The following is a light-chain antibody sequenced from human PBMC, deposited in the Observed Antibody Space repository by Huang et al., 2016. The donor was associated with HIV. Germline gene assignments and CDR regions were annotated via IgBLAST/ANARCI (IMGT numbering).Light chain of an antibody. V-gene: IGKV3-15*01. CDR3: QQFNTWPLT. CDR1: QNIGPN. J-gene: IGKJ4*01. Sequence: ELVMRQSPATLSLSPGARTALSCRASQNIGPNLAWYQQKPGQAPRLLIYGASTRATGIPGRFSGSGSETEFTLTITSLQSDDSAVYFCQQFNTWPLTFGGGTKVEIK. CDR2: GAS.